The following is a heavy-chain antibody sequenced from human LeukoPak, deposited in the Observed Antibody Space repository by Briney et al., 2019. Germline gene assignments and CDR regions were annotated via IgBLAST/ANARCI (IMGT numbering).Heavy chain of an antibody. CDR1: GGSFSGYY. CDR2: INHSGST. Sequence: PSETLSLTCAVYGGSFSGYYWSWIRQPPGKGLEWIGEINHSGSTNYNPSLKSRVTMSVDTSKNQFSLKLSSVTAADTAVYYCAGLRPYYFDYWGQGTLVTVSS. CDR3: AGLRPYYFDY. J-gene: IGHJ4*02. V-gene: IGHV4-34*01.